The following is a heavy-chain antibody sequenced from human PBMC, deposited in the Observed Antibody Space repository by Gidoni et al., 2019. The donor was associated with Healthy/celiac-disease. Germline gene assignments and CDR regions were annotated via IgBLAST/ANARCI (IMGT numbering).Heavy chain of an antibody. V-gene: IGHV3-30*18. CDR2: ISYDGSNK. CDR1: GCTFSSYG. Sequence: QVQLVESGGGVVQPGRSLRLSCAASGCTFSSYGMHWVRQAPGKGLEWVAVISYDGSNKYYADSVKGRFTISRDNSKNTLDLQMNSLRAEDTAVYYCAKVDYDSSGYYSPYYYYGMDVWGQGTTVTVSS. CDR3: AKVDYDSSGYYSPYYYYGMDV. D-gene: IGHD3-22*01. J-gene: IGHJ6*02.